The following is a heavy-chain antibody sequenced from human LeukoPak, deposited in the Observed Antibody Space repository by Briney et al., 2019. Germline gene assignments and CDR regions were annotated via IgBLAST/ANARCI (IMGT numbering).Heavy chain of an antibody. CDR3: VRDHSAAYPRAFDI. CDR1: GVTVSVNY. Sequence: GGSLRLSCAVSGVTVSVNYMSWVRRAPGKGLEWVSVISDGGITYYADPVKGRFTISRDNSKNMLYLQLNSLGAEDMAVYYCVRDHSAAYPRAFDIWGQGTMVTVSS. J-gene: IGHJ3*02. CDR2: ISDGGIT. V-gene: IGHV3-66*01. D-gene: IGHD4-11*01.